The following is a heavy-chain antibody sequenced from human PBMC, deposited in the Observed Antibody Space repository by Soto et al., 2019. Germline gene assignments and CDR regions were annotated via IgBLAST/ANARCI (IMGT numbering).Heavy chain of an antibody. CDR3: ARGDDRQLWPFDY. CDR2: IIPIFGTA. J-gene: IGHJ4*02. D-gene: IGHD5-18*01. CDR1: GGTFSSYA. V-gene: IGHV1-69*13. Sequence: SVKVSCKASGGTFSSYAISWVRQAPGQGLEWMGGIIPIFGTANYAQKFQGRVTITADESTSTAYMELSSLRSEDTAVYYCARGDDRQLWPFDYWGQGTLVTVSS.